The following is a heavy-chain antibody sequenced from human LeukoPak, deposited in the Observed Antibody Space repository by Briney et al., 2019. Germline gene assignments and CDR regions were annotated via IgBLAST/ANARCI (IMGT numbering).Heavy chain of an antibody. J-gene: IGHJ4*02. CDR2: ISYDGGNK. D-gene: IGHD6-6*01. Sequence: GGSLRLSCAASGFTFSSYGMHWVRQAPGKGLEWVAVISYDGGNKYYADSVKGRFTISRDNSKNTLYLQMNSLRAEDTAVYYCAKEIECSSTGTDYWGQGTLVTVSS. CDR3: AKEIECSSTGTDY. CDR1: GFTFSSYG. V-gene: IGHV3-30*18.